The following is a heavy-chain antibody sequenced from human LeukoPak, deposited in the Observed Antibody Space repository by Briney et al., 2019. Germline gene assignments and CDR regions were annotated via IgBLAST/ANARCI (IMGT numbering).Heavy chain of an antibody. Sequence: PSETLSLTCTVSGGSISSSSYYWGWIRQPPGKGLEWIGSIYYSGSTYYNPSLKSRVTISVDTSKNQFSLKLSSVTAADTAVYYCARAKRRVQLGIRYYYYMDVWGKGTTVTVSS. V-gene: IGHV4-39*01. D-gene: IGHD5-18*01. CDR2: IYYSGST. J-gene: IGHJ6*03. CDR3: ARAKRRVQLGIRYYYYMDV. CDR1: GGSISSSSYY.